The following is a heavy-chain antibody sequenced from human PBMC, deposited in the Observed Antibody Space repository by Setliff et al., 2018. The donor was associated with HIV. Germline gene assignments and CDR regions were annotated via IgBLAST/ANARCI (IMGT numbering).Heavy chain of an antibody. CDR1: GGSISSYY. J-gene: IGHJ4*02. CDR3: ARAYFGSGIYY. Sequence: SETLSLTCTVSGGSISSYYWNWIRQSPGRGLEWLGHIYSSGSTNYNPSLKSRVTISVDTSKNQFSLKLYSVTAADTAVYYCARAYFGSGIYYWGQGTLVTVSS. V-gene: IGHV4-4*09. D-gene: IGHD3-10*01. CDR2: IYSSGST.